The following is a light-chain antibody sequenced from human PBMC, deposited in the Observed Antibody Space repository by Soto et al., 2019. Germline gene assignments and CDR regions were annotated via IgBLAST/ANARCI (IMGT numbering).Light chain of an antibody. V-gene: IGKV1-9*01. CDR2: AAS. Sequence: IQLTQSPSSLSASVGDRVTITCRASQGISSYLAWFQQKPGKAPQYLIQAASILQSGVPSRFSGSGSGTEFILTINNLQPEDFASYFCLQVYSFPRTFGLGTKVDIK. J-gene: IGKJ1*01. CDR3: LQVYSFPRT. CDR1: QGISSY.